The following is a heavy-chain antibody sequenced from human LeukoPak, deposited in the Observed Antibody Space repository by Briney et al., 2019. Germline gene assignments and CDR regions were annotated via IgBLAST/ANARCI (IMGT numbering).Heavy chain of an antibody. V-gene: IGHV1-18*01. D-gene: IGHD3-22*01. Sequence: ASVKVSCKASGGTFSSYAISWVRQAPGQGLEWMGWISAYNGNTNYAQKLQGRVTMTTDTSTSTAYMELRSLRSDDTAVYYCARADPGAYDSSGYYDYWGQGTLVTVSS. CDR1: GGTFSSYA. CDR2: ISAYNGNT. CDR3: ARADPGAYDSSGYYDY. J-gene: IGHJ4*02.